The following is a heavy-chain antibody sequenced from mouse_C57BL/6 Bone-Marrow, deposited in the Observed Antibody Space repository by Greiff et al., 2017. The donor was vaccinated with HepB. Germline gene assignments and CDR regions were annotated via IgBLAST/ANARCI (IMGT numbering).Heavy chain of an antibody. CDR2: ISYDGSN. D-gene: IGHD2-5*01. J-gene: IGHJ3*01. V-gene: IGHV3-6*01. Sequence: EVKLVESGPGLVKPSQSLSLTCSVTGYSITSGYYWNWIRQFPGNKLEWMGYISYDGSNNYNPSLKNRISITRDTSKNQFFLKLNSVTTEDTATYYCASYSNRAYWGQGTLVTVSA. CDR3: ASYSNRAY. CDR1: GYSITSGYY.